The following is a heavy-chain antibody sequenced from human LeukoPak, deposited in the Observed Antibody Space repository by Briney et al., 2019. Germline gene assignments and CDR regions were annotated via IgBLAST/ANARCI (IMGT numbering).Heavy chain of an antibody. Sequence: KSGGSLRLSCVASGFTLRSYVMNWVRQTPGKGLEWVSSISSTSTYIYYADSMKGRFIISRDNARNSLYLEMNSLRAEDTAVYYCARIIGISGTYPTDYWGQGTLVTVSS. J-gene: IGHJ4*02. CDR1: GFTLRSYV. V-gene: IGHV3-21*06. D-gene: IGHD1-26*01. CDR3: ARIIGISGTYPTDY. CDR2: ISSTSTYI.